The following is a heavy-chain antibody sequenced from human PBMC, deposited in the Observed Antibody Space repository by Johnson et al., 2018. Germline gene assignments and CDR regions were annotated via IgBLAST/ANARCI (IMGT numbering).Heavy chain of an antibody. CDR1: GFTFSDYW. CDR2: IKKDGSEK. CDR3: VRARSSSSIHFYYYMDV. J-gene: IGHJ6*03. Sequence: VQLVQSGGGLVQPGGSLRLSCGASGFTFSDYWMTWVRQAPGKGLEWVASIKKDGSEKYYEDSVKGRFTISRDNAKSSLSLQMDNLRDEDTGVYFCVRARSSSSIHFYYYMDVWGKGTTVTVSS. V-gene: IGHV3-7*01. D-gene: IGHD6-6*01.